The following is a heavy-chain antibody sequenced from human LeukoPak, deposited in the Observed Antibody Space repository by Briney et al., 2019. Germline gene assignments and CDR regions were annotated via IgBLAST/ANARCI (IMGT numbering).Heavy chain of an antibody. Sequence: GRSLRLSCASSGFTFSSYSMSWVRQAPGKGLEWVSAISGSGGSTYYADSVKGRFTISRDNSKNTLYLQMNSLRAEDTAVYYCAKDRSYDYVWGSFHPFDPWGQGTLVTVSS. J-gene: IGHJ5*02. CDR2: ISGSGGST. CDR3: AKDRSYDYVWGSFHPFDP. CDR1: GFTFSSYS. D-gene: IGHD3-16*01. V-gene: IGHV3-23*01.